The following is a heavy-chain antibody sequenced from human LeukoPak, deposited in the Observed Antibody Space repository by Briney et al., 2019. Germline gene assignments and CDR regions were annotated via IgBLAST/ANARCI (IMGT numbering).Heavy chain of an antibody. J-gene: IGHJ4*02. D-gene: IGHD2-8*01. CDR2: ISGSGGST. V-gene: IGHV3-23*01. CDR1: GFTFSSYA. CDR3: AKTRYCTNGVCPVLDY. Sequence: PGGSLRLSCAASGFTFSSYAMSWVRQAPGKGLEWVSAISGSGGSTYYADSVKGRFTISRDNSKNTLYLQTNSLRAEDTAVYYCAKTRYCTNGVCPVLDYWGQGTLVTVSS.